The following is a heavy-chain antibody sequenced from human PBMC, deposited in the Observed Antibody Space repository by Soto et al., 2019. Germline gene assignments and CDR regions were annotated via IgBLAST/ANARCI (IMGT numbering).Heavy chain of an antibody. CDR2: IFHSGST. V-gene: IGHV4-4*02. CDR3: ARGVKVTTVTTPFYYFDN. Sequence: QVQLQESGPGLVTPSGTLSLTCAVSGGSISSFNWWSWVRQPPGKGLEWIGEIFHSGSTNYNPSLESRVNISVDKSKNHFSLKLSSVTAADTAVYYCARGVKVTTVTTPFYYFDNWGQGTLVTVSS. J-gene: IGHJ4*02. D-gene: IGHD4-17*01. CDR1: GGSISSFNW.